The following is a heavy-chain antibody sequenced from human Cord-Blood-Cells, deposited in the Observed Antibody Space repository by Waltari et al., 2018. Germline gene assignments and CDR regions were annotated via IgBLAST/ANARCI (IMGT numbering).Heavy chain of an antibody. CDR1: GGSCSGYY. D-gene: IGHD2-21*02. CDR3: ARGTVYCGGDCYLNWCDP. V-gene: IGHV4-34*01. Sequence: QVQLQQWGAGLLKPSETLSLTCAVYGGSCSGYYWSWSRQPPGKGLGWIGEINHSGSTTYNPARKCRVTISVDTSKKQFSLKLSSVTAADTAVYYCARGTVYCGGDCYLNWCDPWGQGTLVTVSS. J-gene: IGHJ5*02. CDR2: INHSGST.